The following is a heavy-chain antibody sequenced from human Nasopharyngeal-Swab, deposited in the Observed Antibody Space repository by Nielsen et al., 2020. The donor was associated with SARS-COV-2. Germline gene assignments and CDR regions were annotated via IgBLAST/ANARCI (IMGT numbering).Heavy chain of an antibody. CDR1: GYTFTNYA. CDR2: INAGNGDT. J-gene: IGHJ5*02. V-gene: IGHV1-3*01. D-gene: IGHD3-3*01. Sequence: ASVKVSCKASGYTFTNYAMHWMRQAPGQRLEWMGWINAGNGDTKYSQKVQGRVTITRDTSASTVYMELSGLRSEDTAVYYCARVGEYYNFWGRYRGFEVADWFDPWGQGTLVTVSS. CDR3: ARVGEYYNFWGRYRGFEVADWFDP.